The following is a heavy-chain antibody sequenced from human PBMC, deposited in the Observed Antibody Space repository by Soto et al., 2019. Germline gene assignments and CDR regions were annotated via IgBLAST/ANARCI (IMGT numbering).Heavy chain of an antibody. V-gene: IGHV3-73*01. J-gene: IGHJ4*02. CDR2: IGSKANSYAT. D-gene: IGHD2-2*01. CDR3: TRLSCSSTSCHDY. CDR1: GFTFSGSA. Sequence: PGGSLRLSCAASGFTFSGSAMHWVRQASGKGLEWVGRIGSKANSYATAYAASVKGRFTISRDDSKNTAYLQMNSLKTEDTAVYYCTRLSCSSTSCHDYWGQGTLVTVSS.